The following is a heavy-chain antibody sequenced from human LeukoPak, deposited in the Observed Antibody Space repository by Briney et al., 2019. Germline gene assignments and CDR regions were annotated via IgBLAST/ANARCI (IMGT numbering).Heavy chain of an antibody. Sequence: PGGSLRLSCAASGFTFSSYSMTWVRQAPGKGLEWVSSISSSSSYIYYADSVKGRFTISRDNAKNSLYLQMNSLRAEDTAMYYCTRGYGTDYFDYWGQGTLVTVSS. J-gene: IGHJ4*02. D-gene: IGHD5-12*01. CDR2: ISSSSSYI. CDR3: TRGYGTDYFDY. CDR1: GFTFSSYS. V-gene: IGHV3-21*01.